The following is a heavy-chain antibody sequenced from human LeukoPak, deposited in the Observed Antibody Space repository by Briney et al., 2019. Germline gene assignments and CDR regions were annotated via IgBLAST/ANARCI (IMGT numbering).Heavy chain of an antibody. Sequence: KSSETLSLTCTVSGGSISSYYWSWIRQPPGKGLEWIGYIYYSGSTNYNPSLKSRVTISVDTSKNQFSLKLSSVTAADTAVYYCARVGKYQPPDYWGQGTLVTVSS. CDR2: IYYSGST. CDR1: GGSISSYY. J-gene: IGHJ4*02. D-gene: IGHD2-2*01. CDR3: ARVGKYQPPDY. V-gene: IGHV4-59*01.